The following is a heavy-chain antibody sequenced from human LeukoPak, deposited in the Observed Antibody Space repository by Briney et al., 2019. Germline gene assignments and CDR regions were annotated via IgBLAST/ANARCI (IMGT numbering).Heavy chain of an antibody. CDR1: GYTFANYW. V-gene: IGHV5-51*01. CDR2: IYPGDSDT. D-gene: IGHD6-13*01. CDR3: ARPSAAATMDY. Sequence: GESLKIPCQTSGYTFANYWIGWVRQMPGKGLEWMGIIYPGDSDTRYSPSFQGQVTISADKSISTAYLQWSSLKASDTAMYYCARPSAAATMDYWGQGTLVTVSS. J-gene: IGHJ4*02.